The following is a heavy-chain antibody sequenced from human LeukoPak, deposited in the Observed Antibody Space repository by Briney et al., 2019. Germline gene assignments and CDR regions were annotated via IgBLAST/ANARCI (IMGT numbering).Heavy chain of an antibody. J-gene: IGHJ4*02. CDR2: INTGNGNT. CDR1: GYTFTGYY. Sequence: ASVKVSCKASGYTFTGYYMHWVRQAPGQRLEWMGWINTGNGNTKYSQEFQGRVTITRDTSANTAYMELSSLRSEDMAVYYRARAVKYRSGPLTDLLPYYFDYWGQGTLVTVSS. V-gene: IGHV1-3*03. D-gene: IGHD6-19*01. CDR3: ARAVKYRSGPLTDLLPYYFDY.